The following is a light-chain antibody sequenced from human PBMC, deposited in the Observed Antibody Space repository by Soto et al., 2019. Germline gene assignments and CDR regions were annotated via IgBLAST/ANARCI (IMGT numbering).Light chain of an antibody. CDR1: SSNIGSNY. V-gene: IGLV1-47*01. Sequence: QLVLTQPPSASGTPGQRVTISCSGSSSNIGSNYVYWYQQLPGTAPKLLIYRNNQRPSGVPDRFSGSKSGTSASLAISGLRSEDEADYYCAAWDDSLSGSYVSGTGTKLTVL. CDR3: AAWDDSLSGSYV. CDR2: RNN. J-gene: IGLJ1*01.